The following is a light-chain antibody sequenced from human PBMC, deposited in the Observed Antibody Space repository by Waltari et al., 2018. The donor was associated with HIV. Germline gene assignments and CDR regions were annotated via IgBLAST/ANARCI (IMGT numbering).Light chain of an antibody. CDR2: ATA. Sequence: DIQMTQSPSSLSASIGDRVTITCRASQSIKRNLNWFQQKSGKAPNILIYATATLQNGVPSRFSGSGSETNFTLTITRLQPEDFATYYCQQSYATPYTFGQGTKLEIK. CDR3: QQSYATPYT. CDR1: QSIKRN. J-gene: IGKJ2*01. V-gene: IGKV1-39*01.